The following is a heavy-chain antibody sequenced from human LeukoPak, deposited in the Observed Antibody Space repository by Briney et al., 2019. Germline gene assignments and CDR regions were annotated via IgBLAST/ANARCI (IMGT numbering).Heavy chain of an antibody. CDR2: IYYSGST. CDR3: ASLYSNAGEDY. J-gene: IGHJ4*02. D-gene: IGHD6-13*01. Sequence: SETLSLPCPVSGGSISSYYWSWIRPPPGKGLEWIGYIYYSGSTNYNPSLKSRVTISVDTSKNQFSLKLSSVTAADTAVYYCASLYSNAGEDYWGQGTLVTVSS. V-gene: IGHV4-59*01. CDR1: GGSISSYY.